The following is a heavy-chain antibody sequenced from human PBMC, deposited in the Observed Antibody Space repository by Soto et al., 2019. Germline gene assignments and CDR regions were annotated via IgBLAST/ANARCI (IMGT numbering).Heavy chain of an antibody. V-gene: IGHV3-23*01. CDR2: ISGNGDST. CDR3: AREPEGLDY. Sequence: GGSLKLSCTASGFTFSSYVMGWVRQAPGKGLEWVSGISGNGDSTYYADSVKGRFTISRDNANNSLTLQMNSLRAEDTAVYYCAREPEGLDYWGPGTLVTLSS. J-gene: IGHJ4*02. CDR1: GFTFSSYV.